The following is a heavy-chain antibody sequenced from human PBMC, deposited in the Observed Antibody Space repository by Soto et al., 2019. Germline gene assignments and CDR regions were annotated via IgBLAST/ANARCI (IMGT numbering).Heavy chain of an antibody. CDR1: GFTFSNSA. V-gene: IGHV1-58*01. D-gene: IGHD2-2*01. CDR2: IIVGSGNT. CDR3: ARGQRGVVVAPAALPSPLDY. J-gene: IGHJ4*01. Sequence: ASVKVSCKTSGFTFSNSAVQWVRQARGQRLEWIGWIIVGSGNTNYLQNLQERITITRDTSTSTAYMELSSLESEDTAVYYCARGQRGVVVAPAALPSPLDYWG.